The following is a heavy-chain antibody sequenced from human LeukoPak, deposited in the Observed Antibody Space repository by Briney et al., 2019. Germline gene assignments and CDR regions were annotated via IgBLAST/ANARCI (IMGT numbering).Heavy chain of an antibody. D-gene: IGHD2-8*01. J-gene: IGHJ6*02. CDR1: GYTLTELS. V-gene: IGHV1-24*01. CDR3: ATGRMLLGENYYGMDV. CDR2: FDPEDGET. Sequence: ASVKVSRKVSGYTLTELSMHWVRQAPGKGLEWMGGFDPEDGETIYAQKVQGRVTMTEDTSTDTAYMELSSLRSEDTAVYYCATGRMLLGENYYGMDVWGQGTTVTVSS.